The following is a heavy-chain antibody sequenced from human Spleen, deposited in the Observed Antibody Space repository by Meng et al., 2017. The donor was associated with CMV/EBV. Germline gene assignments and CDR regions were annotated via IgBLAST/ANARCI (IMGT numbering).Heavy chain of an antibody. CDR1: GGSISSSSYY. J-gene: IGHJ6*02. CDR3: ARLYRGYNWNYDYYYGMDV. Sequence: GSLRLSCTVSGGSISSSSYYWGWIRQPPGKGLEWIGSIYYSGSTYYNPSLKSRVTISVDTSKNQFSLKLSSVTAADTAVYYCARLYRGYNWNYDYYYGMDVWGQGTTVTVSS. V-gene: IGHV4-39*01. D-gene: IGHD1-20*01. CDR2: IYYSGST.